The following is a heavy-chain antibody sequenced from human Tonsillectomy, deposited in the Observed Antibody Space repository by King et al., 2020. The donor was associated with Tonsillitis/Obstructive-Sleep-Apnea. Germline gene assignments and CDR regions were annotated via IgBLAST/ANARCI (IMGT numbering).Heavy chain of an antibody. V-gene: IGHV4-34*01. D-gene: IGHD3-3*01. Sequence: VQLQQWGAGLLKPSETLSLTCAVYGGSFSGYYWSWIRQPPGKGLEWIGEINHSGSTNYNPSLKSRVTISVDTSKNQFSLKLSSVTASDPAVYYCATFTYYDFWSDNPHMDAWGKGTTVTVSS. CDR1: GGSFSGYY. CDR2: INHSGST. CDR3: ATFTYYDFWSDNPHMDA. J-gene: IGHJ6*03.